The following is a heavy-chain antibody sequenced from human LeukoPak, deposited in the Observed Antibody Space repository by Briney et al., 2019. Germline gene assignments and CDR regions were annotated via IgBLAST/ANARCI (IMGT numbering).Heavy chain of an antibody. V-gene: IGHV1-8*03. J-gene: IGHJ6*03. Sequence: ASVKVSCKASGYTFTSYDNNWVRQATGQGLEWMGWMNPNSGNTGYAQKFQGRVTITRNTSISTAYMELSSLRSEDTAVYYCARGPHRVLYYYYYMDVWGKGTTVTVSS. CDR3: ARGPHRVLYYYYYMDV. CDR2: MNPNSGNT. CDR1: GYTFTSYD. D-gene: IGHD6-6*01.